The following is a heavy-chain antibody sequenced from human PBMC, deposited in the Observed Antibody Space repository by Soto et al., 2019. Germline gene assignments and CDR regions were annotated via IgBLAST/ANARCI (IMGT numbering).Heavy chain of an antibody. CDR2: IKYDGAEK. D-gene: IGHD3-10*01. J-gene: IGHJ4*02. V-gene: IGHV3-7*05. Sequence: GGSLSLCCAASGFTFSDYWMNWVRQAPGKGLEWVASIKYDGAEKSYVDSVKGRFTISRDNPKNSVYLQMASLRAEDTAVYYCARDGVAPGLYFDYWGQGTPVTVSS. CDR3: ARDGVAPGLYFDY. CDR1: GFTFSDYW.